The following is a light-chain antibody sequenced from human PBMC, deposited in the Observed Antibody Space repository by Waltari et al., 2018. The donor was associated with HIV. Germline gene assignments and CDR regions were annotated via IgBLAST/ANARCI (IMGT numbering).Light chain of an antibody. J-gene: IGLJ3*02. CDR3: NSRDSSGNHWV. CDR1: SLRSYY. Sequence: SSELTQDPAVSVALGQTVRITCQGDSLRSYYASWYQQKPGQAPVLVIYGKNNRPSVIPYLFSGSSSGNTASLTITGAQAEDEADYYCNSRDSSGNHWVFGGGTKLTVL. V-gene: IGLV3-19*01. CDR2: GKN.